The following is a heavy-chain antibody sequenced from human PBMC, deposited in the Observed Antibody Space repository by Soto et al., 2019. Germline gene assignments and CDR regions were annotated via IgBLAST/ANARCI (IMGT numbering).Heavy chain of an antibody. V-gene: IGHV4-39*01. CDR2: IYYRGNT. CDR1: GDSINSDNYY. D-gene: IGHD3-9*01. Sequence: QLQLQESGPGLVKPSETLSLTCSVSGDSINSDNYYWGWIRQPPGKGLEWIGSIYYRGNTYYNPSLTTRLTISLDKSKSQFSLKLNSVTAADSAVYFCARLEGLATISYYFDYWGQGTLVTVSS. J-gene: IGHJ4*02. CDR3: ARLEGLATISYYFDY.